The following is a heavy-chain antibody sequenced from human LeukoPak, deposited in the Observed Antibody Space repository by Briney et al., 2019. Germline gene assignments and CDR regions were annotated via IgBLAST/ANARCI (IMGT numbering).Heavy chain of an antibody. CDR2: ISGSGGST. D-gene: IGHD2-15*01. V-gene: IGHV3-23*01. CDR3: TRAVGHCSGGSCRFDP. Sequence: GGSLRLSCAASGFTFSSYAMSWVRQAPGKGLEWVSAISGSGGSTYYADSVKGRFTISRDNSKNTLYLQMNSLRAEDTAVYYCTRAVGHCSGGSCRFDPWGQGTLVTVSS. J-gene: IGHJ5*02. CDR1: GFTFSSYA.